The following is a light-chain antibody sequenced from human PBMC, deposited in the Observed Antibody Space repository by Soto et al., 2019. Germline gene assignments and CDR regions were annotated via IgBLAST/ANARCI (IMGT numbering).Light chain of an antibody. J-gene: IGKJ1*01. CDR1: QSISSW. CDR3: QQSYSTLRRT. V-gene: IGKV1-39*01. CDR2: AAS. Sequence: DIQMTQSPSTLSASVGDRVTITCRASQSISSWLAWYQQKPGKAPKLLIYAASSLQSGVPSRFSGSGSGTDFTLTISSLQPEDFATYHCQQSYSTLRRTFGQGTKVDIK.